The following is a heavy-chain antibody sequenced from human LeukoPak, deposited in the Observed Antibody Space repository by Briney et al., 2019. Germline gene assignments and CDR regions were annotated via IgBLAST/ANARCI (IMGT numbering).Heavy chain of an antibody. Sequence: SETLSLTCAVYGGSLSGYSWSWIRQPPGKGLEWIGELNHSGSTNYNPSLKSRVTISVDTSKNQFSLKLSSVTAAGSAFYYCARVPGRPAAVFDYWGQGTLVTVSS. V-gene: IGHV4-34*01. D-gene: IGHD2-2*01. CDR2: LNHSGST. CDR1: GGSLSGYS. J-gene: IGHJ4*02. CDR3: ARVPGRPAAVFDY.